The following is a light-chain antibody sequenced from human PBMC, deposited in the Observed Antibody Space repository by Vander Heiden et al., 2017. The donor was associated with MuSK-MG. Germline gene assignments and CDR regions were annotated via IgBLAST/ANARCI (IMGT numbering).Light chain of an antibody. V-gene: IGLV2-14*01. CDR1: YSDVGFYNY. CDR3: SSDTSSGTVI. CDR2: NVS. Sequence: HSALTQAASVSGSPGQSLTISCTGTYSDVGFYNYVSWYQQHPGKAPKLKIYNVSERPSGVANRFSGSKSGNTSSLTITGLQAEDEADYYCSSDTSSGTVIFGGGTKLTGL. J-gene: IGLJ2*01.